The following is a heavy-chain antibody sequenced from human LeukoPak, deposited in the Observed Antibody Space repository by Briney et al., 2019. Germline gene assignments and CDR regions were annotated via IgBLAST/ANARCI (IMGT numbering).Heavy chain of an antibody. CDR3: ARVRTRKTFDY. CDR2: IYYSGST. D-gene: IGHD3-10*01. CDR1: GGSISSGDYY. J-gene: IGHJ4*02. V-gene: IGHV4-30-4*01. Sequence: KPSQTLSLTCTVSGGSISSGDYYWSWIRQPPGKGLEWMGYIYYSGSTYYNPSLKSRVTISVDTSKNQFSLKLSSVTAADTAVYYCARVRTRKTFDYWGQGTLVTVSS.